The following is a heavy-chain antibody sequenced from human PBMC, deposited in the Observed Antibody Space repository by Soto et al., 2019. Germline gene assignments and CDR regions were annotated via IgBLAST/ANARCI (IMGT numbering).Heavy chain of an antibody. J-gene: IGHJ5*02. Sequence: SETLSLTCTVSGGSISSGDYYWSWIRQPPGKGPEWIGYIYYSGSSYYNPNPSLKSRVTISVDRSKNQFSLKLSSVTAADTAVYYCARVPGPWGQGTLVTVSS. CDR3: ARVPGP. CDR2: IYYSGSS. V-gene: IGHV4-30-4*01. CDR1: GGSISSGDYY.